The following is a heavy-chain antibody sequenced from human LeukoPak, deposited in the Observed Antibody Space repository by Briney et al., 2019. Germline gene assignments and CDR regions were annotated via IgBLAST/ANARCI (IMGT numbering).Heavy chain of an antibody. Sequence: NSGGTNYAQKFQGRVIMTRDTSISTAYMEVTRLRSDDTAVYYCARGGGYDFWSGSAYYFDYWGQGTLVTVSS. CDR2: NSGGT. V-gene: IGHV1-2*02. D-gene: IGHD3-3*01. CDR3: ARGGGYDFWSGSAYYFDY. J-gene: IGHJ4*02.